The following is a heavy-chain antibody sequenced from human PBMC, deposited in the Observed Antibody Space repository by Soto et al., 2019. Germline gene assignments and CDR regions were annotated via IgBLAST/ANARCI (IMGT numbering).Heavy chain of an antibody. CDR2: ISAYNGNT. D-gene: IGHD2-21*02. J-gene: IGHJ2*01. CDR1: GYTFTSYG. CDR3: AIVLVVTAIRCFDL. Sequence: QVQLVQSGAEVKKPGASVKVSCKASGYTFTSYGITWVRQAPGQGLEWMGWISAYNGNTNYAQKLQGRVTMTTDTSASSVYMEVGSLISDDTAVYYCAIVLVVTAIRCFDLWGRGALVTVFS. V-gene: IGHV1-18*01.